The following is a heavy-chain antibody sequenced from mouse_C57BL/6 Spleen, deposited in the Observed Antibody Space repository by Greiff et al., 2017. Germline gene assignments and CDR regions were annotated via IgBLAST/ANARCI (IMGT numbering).Heavy chain of an antibody. CDR3: ARYYSNYGAMDD. CDR1: GYSITSGYY. J-gene: IGHJ4*01. D-gene: IGHD2-5*01. CDR2: ISYDGSN. V-gene: IGHV3-6*01. Sequence: EVKLLQSGPGLVKPSQSLSLTCSVTGYSITSGYYWNWIRQFPGNKLEWMGYISYDGSNNYNPSLKNRISITRDTSKNQFFLKLNAVTTEDTATYYCARYYSNYGAMDDWGQGTSVTVSS.